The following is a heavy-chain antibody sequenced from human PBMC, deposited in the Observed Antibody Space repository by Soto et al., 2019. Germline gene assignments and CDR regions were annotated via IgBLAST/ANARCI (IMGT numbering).Heavy chain of an antibody. V-gene: IGHV1-3*01. Sequence: VKVSCKASGYTFTSYAMHWVRQAPGQRLEWMGWINAGNGNTKYSQKFQGRVTITRDTSASTAYMELSSLRSEDTAVYYCARDSVVVVPAAIGHYYYYGMDVWGQGTTVTVSS. CDR3: ARDSVVVVPAAIGHYYYYGMDV. D-gene: IGHD2-2*02. CDR2: INAGNGNT. CDR1: GYTFTSYA. J-gene: IGHJ6*02.